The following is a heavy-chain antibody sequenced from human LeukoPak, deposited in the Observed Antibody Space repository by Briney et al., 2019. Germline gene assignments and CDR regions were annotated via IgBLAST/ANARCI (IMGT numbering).Heavy chain of an antibody. CDR3: ARGLGSVLRYFDWSTDYNMDV. Sequence: GGSLRLSCAASGFTFSSYWMSWVRQAPGKGLEWVANIKQDGSEKYYVDSVKGRFTISRDNAKNSLYLQMNSLRAEDTAVYYCARGLGSVLRYFDWSTDYNMDVWGKGTTVTISS. J-gene: IGHJ6*03. CDR2: IKQDGSEK. D-gene: IGHD3-9*01. CDR1: GFTFSSYW. V-gene: IGHV3-7*03.